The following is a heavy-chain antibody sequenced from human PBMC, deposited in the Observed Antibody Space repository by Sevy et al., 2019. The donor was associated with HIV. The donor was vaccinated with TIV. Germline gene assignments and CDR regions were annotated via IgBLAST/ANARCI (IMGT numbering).Heavy chain of an antibody. CDR2: ISYDGSKK. CDR3: ARVGVSYCTDDCYHRFDY. Sequence: GGSLRLSCAASGFTFSSYALLWVRQAPGKGLEWVSLISYDGSKKYYSDSVKGRFAISREESKTTLFLQINSLRSEDTAINYCARVGVSYCTDDCYHRFDYWGRGTLVTVSS. CDR1: GFTFSSYA. J-gene: IGHJ4*02. D-gene: IGHD2-21*02. V-gene: IGHV3-30*09.